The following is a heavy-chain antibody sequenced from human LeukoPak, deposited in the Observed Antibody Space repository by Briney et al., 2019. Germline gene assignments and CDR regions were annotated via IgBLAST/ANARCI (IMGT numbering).Heavy chain of an antibody. J-gene: IGHJ3*02. Sequence: QPGRSLRLSCAASGFTFDDYAMHWVRQAPGKGLEWVSGISWNSGSIGYADSVKGRFTISRDNAKNSLYLQMNSLRAEDTALYYCAGSGWYFHDAFDIWGQGTMVTVSS. CDR1: GFTFDDYA. CDR2: ISWNSGSI. CDR3: AGSGWYFHDAFDI. D-gene: IGHD6-19*01. V-gene: IGHV3-9*01.